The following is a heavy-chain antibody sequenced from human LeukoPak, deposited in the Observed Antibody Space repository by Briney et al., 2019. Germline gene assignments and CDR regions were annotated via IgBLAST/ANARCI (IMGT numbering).Heavy chain of an antibody. CDR1: GYSLTDYY. CDR3: AREPYYYDRSGYYQGGTYFDY. D-gene: IGHD3-22*01. J-gene: IGHJ4*02. CDR2: LIPNTGGT. V-gene: IGHV1-2*02. Sequence: ASVKVSCKASGYSLTDYYMHWVRQAPGQGLEWVGWLIPNTGGTNYALKFQGRVTMTRDTSISTAYMELTGLRSDDTAVYFCAREPYYYDRSGYYQGGTYFDYWGQGTLVTVSS.